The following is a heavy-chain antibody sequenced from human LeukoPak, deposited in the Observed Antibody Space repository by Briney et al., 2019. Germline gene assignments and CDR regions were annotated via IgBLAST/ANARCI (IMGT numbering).Heavy chain of an antibody. CDR3: ASFGYYYDSSGYYHTFPCFDY. D-gene: IGHD3-22*01. J-gene: IGHJ4*02. V-gene: IGHV1-69*01. Sequence: SVKVSCKASGGTFSSYAISWVRQAPGQGLEWMGGIIPIFGTANYAQKFQGRVTITADESTSTAYMELSSLRSEDTAVYYCASFGYYYDSSGYYHTFPCFDYWGQGTLVTVSS. CDR2: IIPIFGTA. CDR1: GGTFSSYA.